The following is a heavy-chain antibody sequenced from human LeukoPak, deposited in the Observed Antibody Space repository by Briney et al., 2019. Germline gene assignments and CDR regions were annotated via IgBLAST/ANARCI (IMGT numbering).Heavy chain of an antibody. V-gene: IGHV1-8*01. J-gene: IGHJ6*02. CDR3: ARAWAYYYGSGSYYGMDV. Sequence: GASVKVSCKASGYTFTSYDINWVRQATGQGLEWMGWMNPNSGNTGYAQKFQGRVTMTRNTSISTAYMELSSLRPEDTAVYYCARAWAYYYGSGSYYGMDVWGQGTTVTVSS. CDR1: GYTFTSYD. CDR2: MNPNSGNT. D-gene: IGHD3-10*01.